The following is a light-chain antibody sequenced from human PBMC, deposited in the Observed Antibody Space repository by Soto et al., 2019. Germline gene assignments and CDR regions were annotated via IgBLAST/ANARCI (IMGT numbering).Light chain of an antibody. CDR1: QSVSSY. CDR3: QQRSNWLVT. Sequence: EIVLTQSPATLSLSPGERATLSCRASQSVSSYLAWYQQKPGQAPRLLIYDASNRATGIPARFSGSGSGTDFTLTISSLEPEDFAVYYCQQRSNWLVTFGGGTKGEIK. J-gene: IGKJ4*01. V-gene: IGKV3-11*01. CDR2: DAS.